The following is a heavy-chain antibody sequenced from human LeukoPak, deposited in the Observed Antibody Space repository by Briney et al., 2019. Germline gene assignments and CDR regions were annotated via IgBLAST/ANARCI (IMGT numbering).Heavy chain of an antibody. J-gene: IGHJ4*02. Sequence: GGSLRLSCAASGFTFSSYGMHWVRQAPGKGLEWVAVISYDGSNKYCADSVKGRFTISRDNSKNTLYLQMNNLRTEDTAEYYCAKDRLTTVVMGYLDYWGQGTLVTVSS. CDR1: GFTFSSYG. CDR3: AKDRLTTVVMGYLDY. D-gene: IGHD4-23*01. CDR2: ISYDGSNK. V-gene: IGHV3-30*18.